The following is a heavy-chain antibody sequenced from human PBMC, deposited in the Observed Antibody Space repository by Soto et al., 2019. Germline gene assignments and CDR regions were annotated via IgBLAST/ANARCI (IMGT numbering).Heavy chain of an antibody. V-gene: IGHV4-34*01. D-gene: IGHD5-12*01. J-gene: IGHJ4*02. CDR2: INHSGST. Sequence: QVQLQQWGAGLLKPSETLSLTCAVYGGSFSGYYWSWIRKPPGKGLGWIGEINHSGSTNYNHSLKSRVTISLDTSKNQFSLNLSSVTAADTAVYYCARGWLRSYGYWGQGTPVTVSS. CDR3: ARGWLRSYGY. CDR1: GGSFSGYY.